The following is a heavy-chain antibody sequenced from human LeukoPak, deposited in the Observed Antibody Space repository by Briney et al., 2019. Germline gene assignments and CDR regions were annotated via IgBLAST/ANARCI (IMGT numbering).Heavy chain of an antibody. J-gene: IGHJ3*02. D-gene: IGHD4-17*01. Sequence: GGSLRLSCAASGFTFSSYAMSWVRQAPGQGLEWVSGISGSGGNTYYADSVKGRFTISRDNSKNTLYLQMNSLRAEDTAVYYCAKDLSYGDPVIWGQGTMVTVSS. V-gene: IGHV3-23*01. CDR3: AKDLSYGDPVI. CDR2: ISGSGGNT. CDR1: GFTFSSYA.